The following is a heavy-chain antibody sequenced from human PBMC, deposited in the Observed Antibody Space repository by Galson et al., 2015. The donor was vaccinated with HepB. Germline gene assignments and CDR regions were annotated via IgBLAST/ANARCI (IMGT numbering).Heavy chain of an antibody. D-gene: IGHD2-2*01. CDR3: ARDGSTSNAGEIYMDV. CDR2: IIPILGLA. V-gene: IGHV1-69*04. CDR1: GYTFTSYG. J-gene: IGHJ6*03. Sequence: SVKVSCKASGYTFTSYGISWVRQAPGQGLEWMGRIIPILGLANYAQKFQGRVTITADKSTSTAYMELSSLGSEDTAVYYCARDGSTSNAGEIYMDVWGKGTTVTVSS.